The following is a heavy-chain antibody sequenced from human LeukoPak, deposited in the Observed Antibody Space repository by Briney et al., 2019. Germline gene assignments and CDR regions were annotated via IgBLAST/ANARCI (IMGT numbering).Heavy chain of an antibody. CDR3: AKDIFSLLRDTALDI. Sequence: GGSLRLSCAASGFTFDDYAMHWVRQAPGKGLEWVSGISWNSGSIGYADSLKGRFTISRDNAKNSLYLQMNSLRAEDTALYYCAKDIFSLLRDTALDIWGQGTMVTVSS. CDR1: GFTFDDYA. CDR2: ISWNSGSI. J-gene: IGHJ3*02. D-gene: IGHD3-10*01. V-gene: IGHV3-9*01.